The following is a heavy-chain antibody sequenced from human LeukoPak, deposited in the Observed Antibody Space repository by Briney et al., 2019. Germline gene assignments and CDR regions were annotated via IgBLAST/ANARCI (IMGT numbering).Heavy chain of an antibody. J-gene: IGHJ4*02. CDR1: GFTFSDYW. V-gene: IGHV3-74*01. Sequence: PGGSLRLSCAASGFTFSDYWMHWVRHVPGKGLVWVSRINSDGGNTPYADSVKGRFTISRDNAKNTLYLQMNSLRADDTAVYYCARGNSTGWPDYFDYWGQGTLVTVSS. CDR2: INSDGGNT. D-gene: IGHD2-8*02. CDR3: ARGNSTGWPDYFDY.